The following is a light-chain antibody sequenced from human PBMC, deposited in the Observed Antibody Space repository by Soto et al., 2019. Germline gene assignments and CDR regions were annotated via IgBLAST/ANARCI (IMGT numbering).Light chain of an antibody. V-gene: IGLV2-8*01. CDR2: EVS. Sequence: QSALTQPPSPSGSPGQSVTISCPGTSGDVGGYKYVSWYQQHPGKAPKLMIYEVSRRPSGVPDRFSGSKSGNTASLTVSGLQAEDEADYYCSSYAGTNNLLFGGGTKLTVL. J-gene: IGLJ2*01. CDR3: SSYAGTNNLL. CDR1: SGDVGGYKY.